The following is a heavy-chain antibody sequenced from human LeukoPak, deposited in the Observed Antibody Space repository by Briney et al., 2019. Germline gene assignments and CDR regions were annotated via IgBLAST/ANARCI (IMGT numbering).Heavy chain of an antibody. CDR3: AREASSWYYFDY. CDR2: ISATTTTT. V-gene: IGHV3-23*01. Sequence: GGSLRLSCAASGFTFSIYAVNWVRQAPGKGLEWVSAISATTTTTYYADSVKGRFTISRDNSKNTLFLQMSSLRVEDTAVYYCAREASSWYYFDYWGLGTLVPVSS. J-gene: IGHJ4*02. CDR1: GFTFSIYA. D-gene: IGHD6-13*01.